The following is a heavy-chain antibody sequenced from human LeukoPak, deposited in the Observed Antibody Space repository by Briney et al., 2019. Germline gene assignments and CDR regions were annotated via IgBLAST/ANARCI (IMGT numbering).Heavy chain of an antibody. D-gene: IGHD2-2*01. Sequence: AGGSLRLSCAASGFTFSSYGMHWVRQAPGKGLEWVAVISYDGSNKYYADSVKGRFTISRDNSKNTLYLQMNSLRAEDTAVYYCAKDSTPYYYYYGMDVWGQGTLVTVSS. CDR2: ISYDGSNK. CDR1: GFTFSSYG. J-gene: IGHJ6*02. CDR3: AKDSTPYYYYYGMDV. V-gene: IGHV3-30*18.